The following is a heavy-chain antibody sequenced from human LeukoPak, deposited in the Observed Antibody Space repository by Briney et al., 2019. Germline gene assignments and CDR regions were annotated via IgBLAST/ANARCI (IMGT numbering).Heavy chain of an antibody. CDR2: INQDGSEK. Sequence: PGGSLRLSCAASGFTFSTYWMTWLRQAPGKGLEWVANINQDGSEKNYVDSVKGRFTISRDNARTSLYLQMNSLRADDTAVYYCGSRTMGDWGQGTLVTVSS. CDR1: GFTFSTYW. D-gene: IGHD1-14*01. V-gene: IGHV3-7*05. J-gene: IGHJ4*02. CDR3: GSRTMGD.